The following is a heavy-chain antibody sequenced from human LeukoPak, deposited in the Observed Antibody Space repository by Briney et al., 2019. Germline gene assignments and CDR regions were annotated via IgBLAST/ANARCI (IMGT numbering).Heavy chain of an antibody. CDR1: GGSISSYY. Sequence: SETLSLTCTVSGGSISSYYWSWIRQPPGKGLEWIGYIYYSGSTNYNPSLKSRVTISVDTSKNQFSLKLSSVTAADTAVYYCARDSRPGRYCSGGSCYSLNWFDPWGQGTLVTVSS. CDR2: IYYSGST. V-gene: IGHV4-59*01. D-gene: IGHD2-15*01. J-gene: IGHJ5*02. CDR3: ARDSRPGRYCSGGSCYSLNWFDP.